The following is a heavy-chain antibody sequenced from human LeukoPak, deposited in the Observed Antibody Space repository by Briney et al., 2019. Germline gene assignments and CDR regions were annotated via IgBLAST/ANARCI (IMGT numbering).Heavy chain of an antibody. Sequence: SKTLSLTCTVSGGSISNYHWGWIRQPPGKGLEWIGYIFYSGRTNDNPSLRSRVTISVDTSKNQFSLRLSSVTAADTAVYYCARARNYYDNSGYYYEGDAFDIWGQGTMVTVSS. CDR1: GGSISNYH. D-gene: IGHD3-22*01. CDR2: IFYSGRT. J-gene: IGHJ3*02. V-gene: IGHV4-59*01. CDR3: ARARNYYDNSGYYYEGDAFDI.